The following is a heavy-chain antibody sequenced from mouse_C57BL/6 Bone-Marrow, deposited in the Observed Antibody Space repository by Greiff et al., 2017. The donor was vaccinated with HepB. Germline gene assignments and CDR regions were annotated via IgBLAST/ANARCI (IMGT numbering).Heavy chain of an antibody. V-gene: IGHV1-26*01. CDR2: INPNNGGT. CDR3: ARRGYDGYWAWFAY. Sequence: EVQLQQSGPELVKPGASVKISCKASGYTFTDYYMNWVKQSHGKSLEWIGDINPNNGGTSYNQKFKGKATLTVDKSSSTAYMELRSLTSEDSAVYYCARRGYDGYWAWFAYWGQGTLVTVSA. J-gene: IGHJ3*01. CDR1: GYTFTDYY. D-gene: IGHD2-3*01.